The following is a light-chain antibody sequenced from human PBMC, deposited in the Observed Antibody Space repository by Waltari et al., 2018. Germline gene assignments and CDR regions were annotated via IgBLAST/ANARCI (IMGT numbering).Light chain of an antibody. CDR3: AAWDDSLNGQV. Sequence: QSVLTQPPSASGTPGQRVTISCSGRSSNIGSNTVHWYQQLPGTPPKLLIYSNNQRPSGVPDRFSGSKSGTSASLAISGLQSEDEADYYCAAWDDSLNGQVFGGGTKLTVL. CDR2: SNN. J-gene: IGLJ3*02. CDR1: SSNIGSNT. V-gene: IGLV1-44*01.